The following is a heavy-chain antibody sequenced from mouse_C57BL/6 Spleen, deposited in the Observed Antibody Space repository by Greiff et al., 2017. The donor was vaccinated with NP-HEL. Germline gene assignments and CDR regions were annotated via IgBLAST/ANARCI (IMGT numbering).Heavy chain of an antibody. D-gene: IGHD2-1*01. Sequence: EVKLVESEGGLVQPGSSMKLSCTASGFTFSDYYMAWVRQVPEKGLDWVANINYDGCSTYYLDSLKSRFIISRDNAKNILYLQMSSLKSEDTATFYCARDPLYRYAMDYWGQGTSVNVSS. CDR1: GFTFSDYY. J-gene: IGHJ4*01. CDR3: ARDPLYRYAMDY. CDR2: INYDGCST. V-gene: IGHV5-16*01.